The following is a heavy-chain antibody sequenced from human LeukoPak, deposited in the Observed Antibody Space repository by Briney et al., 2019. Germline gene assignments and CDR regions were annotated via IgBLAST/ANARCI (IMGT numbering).Heavy chain of an antibody. CDR1: EFTFSDYF. CDR2: IGNSDSTI. V-gene: IGHV3-11*01. CDR3: ARHQVVPSKRPFDY. Sequence: GGSLRLSGAASEFTFSDYFMSWIRKAPGRGLEGVSYIGNSDSTIYYADSVKGRFTISRDSAKNSLYLQMNSLRAEDTAVYYCARHQVVPSKRPFDYWGQGTLVTVSS. D-gene: IGHD2-2*01. J-gene: IGHJ4*02.